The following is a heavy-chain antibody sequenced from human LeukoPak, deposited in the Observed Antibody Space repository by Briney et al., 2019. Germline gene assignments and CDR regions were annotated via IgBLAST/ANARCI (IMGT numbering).Heavy chain of an antibody. J-gene: IGHJ6*03. D-gene: IGHD6-13*01. CDR1: GFTFISYC. Sequence: GGSLRLSCAASGFTFISYCMSWVRQAPGKGLEWVANIKQDGSEKYYVDSVKGRFTISRDNAKNSLYLQMNSLRAEDTAVYYCARDFGESSSWSLKFYYYMDVWGKGTTVAVSS. V-gene: IGHV3-7*01. CDR2: IKQDGSEK. CDR3: ARDFGESSSWSLKFYYYMDV.